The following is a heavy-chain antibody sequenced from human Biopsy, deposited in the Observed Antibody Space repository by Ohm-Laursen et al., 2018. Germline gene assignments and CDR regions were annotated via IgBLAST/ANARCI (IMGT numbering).Heavy chain of an antibody. D-gene: IGHD3-9*01. CDR3: ATKLTGYFHH. J-gene: IGHJ1*01. Sequence: SVKVSCKAPRGTFSNYGVNWVRQAPGQGLEWLGGNIPILGTGNYAQKFQDRVTVAADTSTSTATMELRSLRSDDTAVYYCATKLTGYFHHWGQGTLVIVSS. CDR2: NIPILGTG. CDR1: RGTFSNYG. V-gene: IGHV1-69*06.